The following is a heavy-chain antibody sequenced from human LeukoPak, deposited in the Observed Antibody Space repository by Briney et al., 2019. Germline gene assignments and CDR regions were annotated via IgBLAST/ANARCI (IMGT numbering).Heavy chain of an antibody. D-gene: IGHD3-16*02. CDR2: ISSSSSYI. CDR1: GVTFSSYS. CDR3: ARVYYDYVWGSYRPYYFDY. Sequence: PGGSLRLSCAASGVTFSSYSMNWVRQAPGKGLEWVSSISSSSSYIYYADSVKGRFTISRDNAKNSLYLQMNSLRSEDTAVYYCARVYYDYVWGSYRPYYFDYWGQGTLVTVSS. V-gene: IGHV3-21*04. J-gene: IGHJ4*02.